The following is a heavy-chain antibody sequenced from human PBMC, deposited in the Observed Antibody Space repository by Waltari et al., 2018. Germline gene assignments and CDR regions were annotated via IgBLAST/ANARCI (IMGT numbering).Heavy chain of an antibody. CDR1: GFSFSGST. V-gene: IGHV3-73*01. CDR2: IRRQRFNYAT. Sequence: EVQVVESGGGLVQPGGSLKLSCATSGFSFSGSTIHWVRQTSGGERELVSHIRRQRFNYATAYSGSVKGRFTISRDDSKDTAYLQMNNLMTGDTAVYYCSGGEVTGTDFWGQGTLVTVSS. CDR3: SGGEVTGTDF. D-gene: IGHD1-1*01. J-gene: IGHJ4*02.